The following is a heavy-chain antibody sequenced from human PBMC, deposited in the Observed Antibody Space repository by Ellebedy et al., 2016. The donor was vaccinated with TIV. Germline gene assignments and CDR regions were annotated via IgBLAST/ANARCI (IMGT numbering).Heavy chain of an antibody. V-gene: IGHV1-69*13. D-gene: IGHD4/OR15-4a*01. J-gene: IGHJ6*02. CDR1: GGTFSSYA. CDR2: IIPIFGTA. Sequence: AALVKVSCKASGGTFSSYAISWVRQAPGQGLEWMGGIIPIFGTANYAQKFQGRVTITADESTSTAYMELSSLRSEDTAVYYCARRHPMVPQARDYYYGMDVWGQGTTVTVSS. CDR3: ARRHPMVPQARDYYYGMDV.